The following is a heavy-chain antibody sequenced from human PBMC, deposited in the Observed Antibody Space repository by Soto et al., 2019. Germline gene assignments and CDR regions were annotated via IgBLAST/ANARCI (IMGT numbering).Heavy chain of an antibody. CDR1: GYTFTSYG. CDR2: ISAYNGNT. Sequence: GASVKVSCKASGYTFTSYGISWVRQVPGQGLEWMGWISAYNGNTNYAQKLQGRVTMTTDTSTSTAYMELRSLRSEDTAVYYCARDHNWNGRDVNRWNWFDPWGQGTLVTVSS. D-gene: IGHD1-1*01. V-gene: IGHV1-18*01. J-gene: IGHJ5*02. CDR3: ARDHNWNGRDVNRWNWFDP.